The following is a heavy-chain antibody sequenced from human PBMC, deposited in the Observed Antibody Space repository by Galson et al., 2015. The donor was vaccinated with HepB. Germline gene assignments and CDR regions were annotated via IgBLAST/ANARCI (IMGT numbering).Heavy chain of an antibody. CDR3: TRRLGGSSSWEEMDV. CDR1: GFTFSGSA. V-gene: IGHV3-73*01. Sequence: SLRLSCAASGFTFSGSAMHWVRQASGKGLEWVGRIRSKANSYATAYAASVKGRFTISRDDSKNTAYLQMNSLKTEDTAVYYCTRRLGGSSSWEEMDVWGQGTTVTVSS. J-gene: IGHJ6*02. D-gene: IGHD6-13*01. CDR2: IRSKANSYAT.